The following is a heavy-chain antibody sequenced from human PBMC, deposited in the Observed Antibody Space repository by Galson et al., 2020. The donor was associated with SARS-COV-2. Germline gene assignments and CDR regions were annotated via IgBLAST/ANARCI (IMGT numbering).Heavy chain of an antibody. D-gene: IGHD3-22*01. CDR1: GYTFISYA. J-gene: IGHJ5*02. CDR2: ISPYNGNT. V-gene: IGHV1-18*04. Sequence: GESLKISCKASGYTFISYAISWVRQAPGQGLEWMGWISPYNGNTNYAQKLQGRVTMTTDTSTNTAYMELRSLRSDDTAVYYCARESMTVGGNWFDPWGQGTLVTVSS. CDR3: ARESMTVGGNWFDP.